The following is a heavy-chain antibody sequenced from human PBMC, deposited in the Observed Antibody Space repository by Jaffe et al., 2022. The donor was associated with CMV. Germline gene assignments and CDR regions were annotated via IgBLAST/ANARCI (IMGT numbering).Heavy chain of an antibody. D-gene: IGHD3-9*01. V-gene: IGHV3-9*01. J-gene: IGHJ5*01. CDR1: GFTFDDYA. Sequence: EVQLVESGGGLVQPGRSLRLSCAASGFTFDDYAMHWVRQAPGKGLEWVAVISWNVGSIGYVDSVKGRFTISRDNAKNTLYLQMNSLRAEDTAFYYCAKDIAPGRYFDWLLPDSWGRGTLVTVSS. CDR2: ISWNVGSI. CDR3: AKDIAPGRYFDWLLPDS.